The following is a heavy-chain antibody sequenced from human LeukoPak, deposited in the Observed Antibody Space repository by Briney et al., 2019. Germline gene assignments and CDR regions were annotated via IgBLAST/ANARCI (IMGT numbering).Heavy chain of an antibody. CDR2: IYYSGST. V-gene: IGHV4-31*03. D-gene: IGHD2-21*02. Sequence: SQTLSLTCTVSGGSIRSGGFYWSWIRQPPGKGLEWIGYIYYSGSTYYNPSLKSRVTISVDTSKNQFSLKLSSVTAADTAVYYCARRAVTPRYFDYWGQGTLVTVSS. CDR1: GGSIRSGGFY. CDR3: ARRAVTPRYFDY. J-gene: IGHJ4*02.